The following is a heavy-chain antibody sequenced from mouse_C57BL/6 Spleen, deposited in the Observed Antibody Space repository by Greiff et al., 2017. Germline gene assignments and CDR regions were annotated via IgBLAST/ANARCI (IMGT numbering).Heavy chain of an antibody. D-gene: IGHD1-1*01. J-gene: IGHJ3*01. Sequence: QVQLQQPGAELVMPGASVKLSCKASGYTFTSYWLHWVKQRPGQGLEWIGEIDPSDSYTNYNQKFKGKSTLTVDKSSSTAYMQLSSLTSEDSAVXFCARSDPYNYGSSSWFAYWGQGTLVTVSA. CDR2: IDPSDSYT. CDR1: GYTFTSYW. V-gene: IGHV1-69*01. CDR3: ARSDPYNYGSSSWFAY.